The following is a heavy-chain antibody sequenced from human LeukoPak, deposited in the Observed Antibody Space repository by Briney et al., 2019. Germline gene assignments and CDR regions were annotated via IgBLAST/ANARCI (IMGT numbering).Heavy chain of an antibody. J-gene: IGHJ3*02. D-gene: IGHD4-17*01. CDR2: IRYDGSNK. CDR3: AGAVTTFRAFDI. CDR1: GFTFSSYG. Sequence: GGPLRLSCAASGFTFSSYGMHWVRQAPGKGLEWVAFIRYDGSNKYYADSVKGRFTISRDNSKNTLYLQMNSLRAEDTAVYYCAGAVTTFRAFDIWGQGTMVTVSS. V-gene: IGHV3-30*02.